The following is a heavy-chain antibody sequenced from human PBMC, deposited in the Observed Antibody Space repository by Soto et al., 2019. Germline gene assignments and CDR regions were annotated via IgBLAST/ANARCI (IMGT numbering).Heavy chain of an antibody. CDR1: GFAVSSNY. CDR3: NRGGYVGAFDI. V-gene: IGHV3-53*01. D-gene: IGHD3-22*01. Sequence: GSLRLSCRVSGFAVSSNYMGWVRQAPGKGLEWVSLVHSDGSTYFADSVRGRFTIFRDNSKNTLYLQLTSLGAEDTAVYYCNRGGYVGAFDIWGQGALVTV. J-gene: IGHJ3*02. CDR2: VHSDGST.